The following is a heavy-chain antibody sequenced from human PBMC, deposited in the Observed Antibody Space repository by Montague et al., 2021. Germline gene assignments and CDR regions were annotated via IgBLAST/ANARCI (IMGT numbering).Heavy chain of an antibody. CDR2: TYYGSTWYT. V-gene: IGHV6-1*01. Sequence: CAISGDSVSNNNAAWNWIRESPSRGLEWLGRTYYGSTWYTDYAVSVKGRIAINPDTSKNQSSLQLNSVTPEDTAVYYCAREGVGDLLFSFDSWGQGTLVTVSS. CDR3: AREGVGDLLFSFDS. D-gene: IGHD3-10*01. J-gene: IGHJ4*02. CDR1: GDSVSNNNAA.